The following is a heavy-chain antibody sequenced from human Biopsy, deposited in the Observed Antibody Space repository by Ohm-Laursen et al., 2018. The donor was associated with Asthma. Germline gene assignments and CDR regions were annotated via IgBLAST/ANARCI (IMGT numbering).Heavy chain of an antibody. CDR3: ARKAGSCISRTCYSLDF. CDR1: GGTFNTYV. V-gene: IGHV1-69*13. D-gene: IGHD2-2*01. J-gene: IGHJ4*02. Sequence: SVKVSCKSLGGTFNTYVIGWVRQATGQGLEWMGGINSVFGTTTYPQKFQDRVTITADDSTSTVYMELSSLRSEDTAVYYCARKAGSCISRTCYSLDFWGQGTLVTVS. CDR2: INSVFGTT.